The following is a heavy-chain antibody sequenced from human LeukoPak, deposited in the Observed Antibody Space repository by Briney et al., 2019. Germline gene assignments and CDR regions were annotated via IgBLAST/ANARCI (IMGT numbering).Heavy chain of an antibody. Sequence: PSETLSLTCTVSGGSISSGSYYWSWIRQPAGKGLEWIGRIYTSGSTNYNPSLKSRVTISVDTSKNQFSLKLSSVTAADTAVYYCARVWSGYRYNHFDYWGQGTLVTVSS. CDR2: IYTSGST. D-gene: IGHD3-3*01. J-gene: IGHJ4*02. CDR3: ARVWSGYRYNHFDY. V-gene: IGHV4-61*02. CDR1: GGSISSGSYY.